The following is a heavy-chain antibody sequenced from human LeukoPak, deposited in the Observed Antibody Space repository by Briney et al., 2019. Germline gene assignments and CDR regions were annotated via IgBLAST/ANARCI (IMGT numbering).Heavy chain of an antibody. CDR3: ARVRVNCSGGSCYYYMDV. D-gene: IGHD2-15*01. CDR2: IYYSGST. V-gene: IGHV4-59*01. J-gene: IGHJ6*03. CDR1: GGSISSYY. Sequence: SETLSLTCTVSGGSISSYYWSWIRQPPGKGLEWIGYIYYSGSTNYNPSLKSRVTTSVDTSKNQFSLKLSSVTAADTAVYYCARVRVNCSGGSCYYYMDVWGKGTTVTVSS.